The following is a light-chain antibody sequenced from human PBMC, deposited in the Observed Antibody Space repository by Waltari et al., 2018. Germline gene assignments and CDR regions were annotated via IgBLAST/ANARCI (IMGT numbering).Light chain of an antibody. CDR3: CSYSRSGTFL. Sequence: QSVLTQPASVSGSPGQSITISCPGTSSEVGNSNVVSWYLQDPGKGPKLLIYEDTMRPSGVSNRFSGSKSVNTAFLTVAGLRTEDEGDYYCCSYSRSGTFLFGTGTRVTVL. CDR2: EDT. J-gene: IGLJ1*01. CDR1: SSEVGNSNV. V-gene: IGLV2-23*01.